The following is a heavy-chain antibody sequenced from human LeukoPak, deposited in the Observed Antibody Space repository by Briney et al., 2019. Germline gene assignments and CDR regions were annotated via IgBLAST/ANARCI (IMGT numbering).Heavy chain of an antibody. V-gene: IGHV3-48*01. CDR1: RFTFSNYG. CDR3: ARDPLQMATITRTFDY. D-gene: IGHD5-12*01. Sequence: HSGGSLRLSCAASRFTFSNYGVNWVRQAPGKGLEWVSYINSRSSTIYYADSVRGRFTISRDNSKNTLYLQMNSLRAEDTAVYYCARDPLQMATITRTFDYWGQGTLVTVSS. CDR2: INSRSSTI. J-gene: IGHJ4*02.